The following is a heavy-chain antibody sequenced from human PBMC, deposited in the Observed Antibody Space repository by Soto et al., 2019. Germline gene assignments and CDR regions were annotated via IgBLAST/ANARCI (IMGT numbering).Heavy chain of an antibody. J-gene: IGHJ3*02. CDR1: GYTFTSYD. V-gene: IGHV1-8*01. CDR2: MNPNSGNT. CDR3: ARADVGRDNAFDI. D-gene: IGHD2-15*01. Sequence: GASVKVSWKACGYTFTSYDRNWVRQATGQGLEWMGWMNPNSGNTGYAQKFQGRVTMTRNTSISTAYMELSSLRSEDTAVYYCARADVGRDNAFDIWGQGTMLTVSS.